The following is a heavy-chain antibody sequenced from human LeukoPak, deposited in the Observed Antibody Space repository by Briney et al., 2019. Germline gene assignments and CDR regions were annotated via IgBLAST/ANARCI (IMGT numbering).Heavy chain of an antibody. D-gene: IGHD2-2*01. J-gene: IGHJ6*02. V-gene: IGHV3-23*01. CDR2: ISGSGGST. CDR3: AKYSGYQLPFYYYGMDV. CDR1: GFTFSSYA. Sequence: PGGSLRLSCAASGFTFSSYAMSWVRQAPGKGLEWVSAISGSGGSTYYADSVKGRFTISRDNSKNTLYLQMNSLRAEDTAVYYCAKYSGYQLPFYYYGMDVWGQGTTVTVSS.